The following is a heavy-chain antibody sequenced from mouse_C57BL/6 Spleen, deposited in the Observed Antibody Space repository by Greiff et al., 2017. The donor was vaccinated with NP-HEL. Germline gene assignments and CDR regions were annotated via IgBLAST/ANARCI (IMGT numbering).Heavy chain of an antibody. CDR1: GYTFTSYW. CDR3: ARKEYYYGSSGLAY. CDR2: IDPSDSYT. J-gene: IGHJ3*01. V-gene: IGHV1-69*01. D-gene: IGHD1-1*01. Sequence: QVQLQQSGAELVMPGASVKLSCKASGYTFTSYWMHWVKPRPGQGLEWIGEIDPSDSYTNYNQKFKGKSTLTVDKSSSTAYMQLSSLTSEDSAVYYCARKEYYYGSSGLAYWGQGTLVTVSA.